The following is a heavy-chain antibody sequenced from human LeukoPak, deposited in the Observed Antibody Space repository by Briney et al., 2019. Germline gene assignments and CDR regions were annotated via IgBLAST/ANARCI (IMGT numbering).Heavy chain of an antibody. D-gene: IGHD1-26*01. V-gene: IGHV3-48*03. CDR1: GFTFSSYE. CDR3: ARGVGATIRFDY. CDR2: ISSSGSTI. J-gene: IGHJ4*02. Sequence: PGGSLRLSCAASGFTFSSYEMNWVRQAPGKGLEWVSYISSSGSTIYYADSVKGRFTISRDNAKNSLYLQMNSLRAEDTAVYYCARGVGATIRFDYWGQGTLVTVSS.